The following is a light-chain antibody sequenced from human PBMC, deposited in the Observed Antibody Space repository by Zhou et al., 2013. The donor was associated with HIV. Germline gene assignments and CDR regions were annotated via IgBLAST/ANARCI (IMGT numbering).Light chain of an antibody. CDR1: QAITND. CDR2: GAV. V-gene: IGKV3D-15*01. CDR3: QQYSVWPPYT. Sequence: EVVMTQSPATLSASLGERVTLSCRASQAITNDVAWYQQKRGQAPRVLLYGAVTRVAGVPARFSGSGSGTEFTLTISSLQTEDFATYFCQQYSVWPPYTFGQGTKLEIK. J-gene: IGKJ2*01.